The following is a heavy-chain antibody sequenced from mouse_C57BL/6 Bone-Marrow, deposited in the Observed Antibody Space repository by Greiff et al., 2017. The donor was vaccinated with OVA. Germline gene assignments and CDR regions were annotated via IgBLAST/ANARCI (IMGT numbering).Heavy chain of an antibody. CDR1: GYTFTSYW. Sequence: DVKLVESGTVLARPGASVKMSCKTSGYTFTSYWMHWVKQRPGQGLEWIGAIYPGNSDTSYNQKFKGKAKLTAVTSASTAYMELSSLTNEDSAVYYCTRSRYYGSSSAWFAYWGQGTLVTVSA. V-gene: IGHV1-5*01. J-gene: IGHJ3*01. CDR3: TRSRYYGSSSAWFAY. D-gene: IGHD1-1*01. CDR2: IYPGNSDT.